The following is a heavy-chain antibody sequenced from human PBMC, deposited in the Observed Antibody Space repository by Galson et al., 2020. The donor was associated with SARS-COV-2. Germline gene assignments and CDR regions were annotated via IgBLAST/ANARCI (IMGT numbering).Heavy chain of an antibody. V-gene: IGHV3-23*01. Sequence: GGSLRLCFAASGLTFTRYAMSWIRQAPGKGLDWVSSISAGGATTYHAESVKGRLTISRDNSKNTLYLQMNSLRVEDTALYYCAKDQGNDYGDQLDYWGQGTLVSVSS. CDR1: GLTFTRYA. J-gene: IGHJ4*02. CDR2: ISAGGATT. D-gene: IGHD4-17*01. CDR3: AKDQGNDYGDQLDY.